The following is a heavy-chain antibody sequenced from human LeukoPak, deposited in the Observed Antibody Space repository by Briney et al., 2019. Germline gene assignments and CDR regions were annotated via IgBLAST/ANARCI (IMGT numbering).Heavy chain of an antibody. V-gene: IGHV3-30*04. CDR1: GFTFSCYA. CDR3: ARGVSGWPDY. J-gene: IGHJ4*02. CDR2: ISYDGSNK. D-gene: IGHD6-19*01. Sequence: GGSLRLSCAASGFTFSCYAKHWFRQAPGKGLEWVAVISYDGSNKYYADSMKGRFTISRDNSKNTLYLQMNSLRAENTAVYYCARGVSGWPDYWGQGTLVTVSS.